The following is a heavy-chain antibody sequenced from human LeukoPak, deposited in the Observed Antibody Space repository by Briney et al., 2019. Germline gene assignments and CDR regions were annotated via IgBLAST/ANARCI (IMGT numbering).Heavy chain of an antibody. V-gene: IGHV4-34*01. CDR3: ARDSAMADY. Sequence: SETLSLTCAVYGGSFSGYYWSWIRQPPGKGLEWIGEINHSGSTNYNPSLKSRVTISVDTSKNQFSLKLSSVTAADTAVYYCARDSAMADYWGQGTLVTVSS. CDR1: GGSFSGYY. CDR2: INHSGST. D-gene: IGHD5-18*01. J-gene: IGHJ4*02.